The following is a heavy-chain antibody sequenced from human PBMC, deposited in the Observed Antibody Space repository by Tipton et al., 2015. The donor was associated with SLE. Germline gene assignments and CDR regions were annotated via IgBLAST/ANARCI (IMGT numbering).Heavy chain of an antibody. CDR2: ISYDGSNK. Sequence: SLRLSCAASGFTFSSYVMHWVRQAQGKGLEWVAVISYDGSNKYYADSVKGRFTISRDNSKNTLYLQMNSLRSEDTAVYYCARGEPLWYEAVDYWGQGTLVSVSS. D-gene: IGHD5-18*01. V-gene: IGHV3-30*04. J-gene: IGHJ4*02. CDR1: GFTFSSYV. CDR3: ARGEPLWYEAVDY.